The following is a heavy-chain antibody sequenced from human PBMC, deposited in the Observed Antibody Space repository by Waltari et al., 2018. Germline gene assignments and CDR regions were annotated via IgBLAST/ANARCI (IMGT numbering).Heavy chain of an antibody. CDR1: GFTLGDYA. J-gene: IGHJ6*02. D-gene: IGHD3-16*01. CDR2: IRSKAYGGTT. V-gene: IGHV3-49*04. Sequence: EVQLVESGGGLVQPGRSLRLSCPASGFTLGDYAMCGVRPAPGKGLEWVGFIRSKAYGGTTEYAASVKGRFTISRDDSKSIAYLQMNSLKTEDTAVYYCTRWTGEGYYYGMDVWGQGTTVTVSS. CDR3: TRWTGEGYYYGMDV.